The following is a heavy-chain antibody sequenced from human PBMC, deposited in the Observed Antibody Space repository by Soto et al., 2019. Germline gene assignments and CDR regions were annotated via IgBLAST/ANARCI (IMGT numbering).Heavy chain of an antibody. CDR2: IMPIFRAP. J-gene: IGHJ6*02. CDR1: GGAFSDYA. Sequence: QVQLVQSGAEVKKPGSSVKVSCKASGGAFSDYAFSWVRQAPGQGLEWLGGIMPIFRAPDYAQKFQGRVTITADEFTRTADMEMNSLRSEDTAVDYCARWLKGPDIGNYYYGMDVWGQGTTVTVS. CDR3: ARWLKGPDIGNYYYGMDV. V-gene: IGHV1-69*12. D-gene: IGHD3-22*01.